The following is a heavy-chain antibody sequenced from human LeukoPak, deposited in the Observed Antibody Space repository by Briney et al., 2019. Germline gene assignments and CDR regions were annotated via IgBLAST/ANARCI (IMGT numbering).Heavy chain of an antibody. V-gene: IGHV4-34*01. J-gene: IGHJ6*02. Sequence: AETLSLTCALYDESLSGYYSSGIRQPPGEGRECLGEIKHSGSTNYNPSLESRVTISLDTSKSQFSLRLSSVTAADTALYYCARGPPPYGMDVWGQGTTVTVSS. CDR1: DESLSGYY. CDR3: ARGPPPYGMDV. CDR2: IKHSGST.